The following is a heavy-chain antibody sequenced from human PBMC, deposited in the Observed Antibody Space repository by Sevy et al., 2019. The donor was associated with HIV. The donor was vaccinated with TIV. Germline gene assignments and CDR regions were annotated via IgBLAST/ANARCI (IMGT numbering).Heavy chain of an antibody. CDR1: GFTSSDYY. CDR3: AREKRQDYYYYGMDV. J-gene: IGHJ6*02. D-gene: IGHD1-1*01. CDR2: RSGSGSTI. Sequence: GGSLRLSCVGFGFTSSDYYMSWIRRAPGKGLEWVSYRSGSGSTIDYADSVKGRFTISRDNAKNSLYLKMNSLRAEDTAVYYCAREKRQDYYYYGMDVWGQGTTVTVSS. V-gene: IGHV3-11*01.